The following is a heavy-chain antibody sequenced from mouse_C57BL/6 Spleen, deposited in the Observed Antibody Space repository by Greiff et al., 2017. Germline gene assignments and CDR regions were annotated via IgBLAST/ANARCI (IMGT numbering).Heavy chain of an antibody. V-gene: IGHV7-3*01. Sequence: EVQRVESGGGLVQPGGSLSLSCAASGFTFTDYYMSWVRQPPGKALEWLGFIRNKANGYTTEYSASVKGRFTISRDNSQSILYLQMNALRAEDSATYYCARYGDYYDYFDVWGTGTTVTVSS. D-gene: IGHD2-4*01. CDR3: ARYGDYYDYFDV. CDR1: GFTFTDYY. J-gene: IGHJ1*03. CDR2: IRNKANGYTT.